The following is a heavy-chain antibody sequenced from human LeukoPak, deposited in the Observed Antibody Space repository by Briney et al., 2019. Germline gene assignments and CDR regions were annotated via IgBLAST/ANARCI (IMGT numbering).Heavy chain of an antibody. CDR2: IKQDGSEK. J-gene: IGHJ6*04. D-gene: IGHD1-1*01. CDR3: ARNWILDV. Sequence: GGSLRLSCAASGFTFSNYWMSWVRQAPGKGLEWVANIKQDGSEKYYVDSAKGRITISRDNAKDSLYLQMNSLRAEDTAVYYCARNWILDVWGKGTTVTVSS. CDR1: GFTFSNYW. V-gene: IGHV3-7*01.